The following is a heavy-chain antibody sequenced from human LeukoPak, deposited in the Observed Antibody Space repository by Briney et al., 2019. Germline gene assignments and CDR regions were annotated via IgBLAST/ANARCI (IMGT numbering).Heavy chain of an antibody. CDR2: IIPIFGTA. J-gene: IGHJ4*02. CDR1: GGTFSIYA. V-gene: IGHV1-69*13. D-gene: IGHD6-13*01. CDR3: ARGGIAAAGTYFGFDY. Sequence: VASVKVSCKASGGTFSIYAISWVRQAPGQGLEWMGGIIPIFGTANYAQKFQGRVTITADESTSTAYMELSSLRSEDTAVYYCARGGIAAAGTYFGFDYWGQGTLVTVSS.